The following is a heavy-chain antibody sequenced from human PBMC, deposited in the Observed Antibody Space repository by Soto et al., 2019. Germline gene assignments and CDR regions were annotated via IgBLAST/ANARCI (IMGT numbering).Heavy chain of an antibody. V-gene: IGHV1-8*01. CDR1: GYTFTSYD. CDR2: MNPNSGNT. D-gene: IGHD2-2*02. CDR3: ARRRGCISTSCYRPTPGYYYYGMDV. J-gene: IGHJ6*02. Sequence: ASVKVSCKASGYTFTSYDINWVRQATGQGLEWMGWMNPNSGNTGYAQKFQGRVTMTRNTSISTAYMELSSLRSEDTAVYYCARRRGCISTSCYRPTPGYYYYGMDVWGQGTTVTVSS.